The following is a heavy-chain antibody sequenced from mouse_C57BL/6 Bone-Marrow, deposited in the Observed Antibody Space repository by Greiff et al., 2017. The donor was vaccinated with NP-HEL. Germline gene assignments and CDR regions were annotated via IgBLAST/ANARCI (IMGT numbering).Heavy chain of an antibody. CDR2: GPPNTGST. Sequence: QVQLQQPGAERGKSGASVKLSCKASGYTFTSYGMQWVKQRRGKGGEGRGRGPPNTGSTNYNEKFKSKATLTVDKASSTAYMQLSSRTSEDSAVYYCARGALFTYWGQGTLVTVSA. D-gene: IGHD3-1*01. CDR1: GYTFTSYG. J-gene: IGHJ3*01. CDR3: ARGALFTY. V-gene: IGHV1-64*01.